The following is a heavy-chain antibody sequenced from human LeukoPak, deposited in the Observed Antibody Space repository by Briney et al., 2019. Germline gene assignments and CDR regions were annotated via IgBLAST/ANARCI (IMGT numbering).Heavy chain of an antibody. D-gene: IGHD1-26*01. CDR1: GFTFSSYA. V-gene: IGHV3-30-3*01. J-gene: IGHJ4*02. CDR3: ARAATDSGSYGPDY. Sequence: PGGSLRLSCAASGFTFSSYAMHWVRQAPGKGLEWVAAISYDGSNTYYADSVKGRFTISRDNSKNTLYLQMNSLRAEDTAVYYCARAATDSGSYGPDYWGQGTLVTVSS. CDR2: ISYDGSNT.